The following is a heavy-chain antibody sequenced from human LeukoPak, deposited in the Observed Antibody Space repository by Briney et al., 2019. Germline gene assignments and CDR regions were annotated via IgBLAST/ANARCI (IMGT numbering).Heavy chain of an antibody. CDR1: GGSISSGGYY. CDR2: IYYSGST. CDR3: ARLQILDSGYDNWFDP. V-gene: IGHV4-31*03. D-gene: IGHD5-12*01. Sequence: SQTLSLTCTVSGGSISSGGYYWSWIRQHPGKGLEWIGYIYYSGSTNYNPSLKSRVTISVDTSKNQFSLKLSSVTAADTAVYYCARLQILDSGYDNWFDPWGQGTLVTVSS. J-gene: IGHJ5*02.